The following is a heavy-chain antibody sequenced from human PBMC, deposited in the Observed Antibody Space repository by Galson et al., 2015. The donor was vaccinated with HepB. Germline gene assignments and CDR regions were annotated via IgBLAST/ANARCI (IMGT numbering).Heavy chain of an antibody. J-gene: IGHJ4*02. CDR2: INPSGGST. CDR1: GYTFTSYY. V-gene: IGHV1-46*01. Sequence: SVKVSCKASGYTFTSYYMHWVRQAPGQGLEWMGIINPSGGSTSYAQKFQGRVTMTRDTSTSTVYMELSSLRSEDTAVYYCARAVRYCSSTSCLATHFDYWGQGTLVTVSS. CDR3: ARAVRYCSSTSCLATHFDY. D-gene: IGHD2-2*01.